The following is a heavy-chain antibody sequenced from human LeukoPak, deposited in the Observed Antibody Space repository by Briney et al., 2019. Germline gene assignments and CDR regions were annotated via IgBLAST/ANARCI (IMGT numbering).Heavy chain of an antibody. Sequence: ASVKVSCKASGYTFTGYYMHWVRQAPGQGLEWMGWINPNSGGTNYAQKFQGRVTMTRDTSISTAYMELSRLRSDDTAVYYCARDPTTGTKVFDYWGQGTLVTVPS. CDR3: ARDPTTGTKVFDY. D-gene: IGHD1-1*01. CDR1: GYTFTGYY. V-gene: IGHV1-2*02. CDR2: INPNSGGT. J-gene: IGHJ4*02.